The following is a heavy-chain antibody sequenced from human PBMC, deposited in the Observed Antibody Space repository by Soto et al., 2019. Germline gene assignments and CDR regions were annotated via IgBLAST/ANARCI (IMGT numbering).Heavy chain of an antibody. CDR2: IKSKTDGGTT. CDR1: GFTFSNAW. CDR3: TTDNEWLAYYFDY. D-gene: IGHD6-19*01. Sequence: LRLSCAASGFTFSNAWMSWVRQAPGKGLEWVGRIKSKTDGGTTDYAAPVKGRFTISRDDSKNTLYLQMNSLKTEDTAVYYCTTDNEWLAYYFDYWGQGTLVTVSS. J-gene: IGHJ4*02. V-gene: IGHV3-15*01.